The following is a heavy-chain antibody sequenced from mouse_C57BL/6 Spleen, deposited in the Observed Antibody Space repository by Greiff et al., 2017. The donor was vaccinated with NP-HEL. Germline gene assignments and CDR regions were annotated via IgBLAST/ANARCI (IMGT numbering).Heavy chain of an antibody. CDR3: ARNDYGSSYWFAY. D-gene: IGHD1-1*01. V-gene: IGHV1-64*01. J-gene: IGHJ3*01. CDR1: GYTFTSYW. CDR2: IHPNSGST. Sequence: VQLQQPGAELVKPGASVKLSCKASGYTFTSYWMHWVKQRPGQGLEWIGMIHPNSGSTNYNEKFKSKATLTVDKSSSTAYMQLSSLTSEDSAVYYCARNDYGSSYWFAYWGQGTLVTVSA.